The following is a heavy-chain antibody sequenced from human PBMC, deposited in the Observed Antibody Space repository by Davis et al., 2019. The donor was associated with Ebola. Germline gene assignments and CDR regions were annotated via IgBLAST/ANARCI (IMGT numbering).Heavy chain of an antibody. CDR1: GFTFSSYA. D-gene: IGHD3-3*01. Sequence: GESLKISCAASGFTFSSYAMSWVRQAPGKGLEWVSAISGSGGSTYYADSVKGRFTISRDNSKNTLYLQMNSLRAEDTAVYYCARGSAVDFWSGYYWAYYYYYMDVWGKGTTVTVSS. J-gene: IGHJ6*03. CDR3: ARGSAVDFWSGYYWAYYYYYMDV. CDR2: ISGSGGST. V-gene: IGHV3-23*01.